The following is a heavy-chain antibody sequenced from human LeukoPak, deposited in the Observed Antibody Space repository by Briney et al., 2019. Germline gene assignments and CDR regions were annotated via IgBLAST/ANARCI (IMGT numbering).Heavy chain of an antibody. CDR2: IKQDGGET. Sequence: GGSLRLSCTASGFTFGDYAMSWVRQAPGKGLEWVASIKQDGGETNYVDSVRGRFTISRDNAKNSVYLQTSRLRAEDTAVYYCARVDTGYASSWFGGLWFDYWGQGSPVTVSS. CDR3: ARVDTGYASSWFGGLWFDY. D-gene: IGHD6-13*01. J-gene: IGHJ4*02. CDR1: GFTFGDYA. V-gene: IGHV3-7*04.